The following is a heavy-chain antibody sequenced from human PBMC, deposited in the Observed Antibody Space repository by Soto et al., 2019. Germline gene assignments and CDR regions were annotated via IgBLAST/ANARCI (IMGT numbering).Heavy chain of an antibody. J-gene: IGHJ4*01. CDR1: GFTFTNNW. D-gene: IGHD5-12*01. V-gene: IGHV3-74*01. CDR2: VNTFGSIT. CDR3: VIVANSAYYVAF. Sequence: PGGSLRLSCAASGFTFTNNWIHWVRQAPGKGLVWVSRVNTFGSITNYADSVRGRFTISRDNAKNTVYLQMNSLRVEDTAVYYCVIVANSAYYVAFWGHGTLVTDPS.